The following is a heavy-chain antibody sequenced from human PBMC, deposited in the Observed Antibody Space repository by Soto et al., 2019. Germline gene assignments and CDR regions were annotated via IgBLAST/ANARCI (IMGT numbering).Heavy chain of an antibody. CDR1: GFTFSSYS. CDR2: ISGSGGST. CDR3: AKDGPAARAKACEY. D-gene: IGHD2-2*01. V-gene: IGHV3-23*01. Sequence: PWGSLRLSCAASGFTFSSYSMSWVRQAPGKGLEWVSAISGSGGSTYYADSVKGRFTISRDNSKNTLYLQMNSLRAEDTAVYYCAKDGPAARAKACEYWGNGNMVSVSA. J-gene: IGHJ4*01.